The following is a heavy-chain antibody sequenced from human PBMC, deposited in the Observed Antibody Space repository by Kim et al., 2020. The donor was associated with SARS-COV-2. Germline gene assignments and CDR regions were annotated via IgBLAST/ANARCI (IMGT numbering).Heavy chain of an antibody. CDR1: GYTLTELS. CDR2: FDPEDGET. D-gene: IGHD1-26*01. J-gene: IGHJ4*02. CDR3: ATWDSHNIYMGGRDY. Sequence: ASVKVSCKVSGYTLTELSMHWVRQAPGKGLEWMGGFDPEDGETIYAQKFQGRVTMTEDTSTDTAYMELSSLRSEDTAVYYCATWDSHNIYMGGRDYWGQGTLVTVSS. V-gene: IGHV1-24*01.